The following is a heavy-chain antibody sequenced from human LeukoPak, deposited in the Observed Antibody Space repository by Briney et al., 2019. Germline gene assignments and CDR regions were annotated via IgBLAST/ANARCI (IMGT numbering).Heavy chain of an antibody. D-gene: IGHD5-18*01. CDR1: GFTFTDYW. CDR3: ARAGYTYTTLYY. J-gene: IGHJ4*02. V-gene: IGHV3-7*01. Sequence: GGSLRLSCEASGFTFTDYWMTWFRQAPGKGLEWVANINQDGSEKNYVDSVKGRFTISRANVKTSLYLQMNFLRAEDTAVYYCARAGYTYTTLYYWGPGTLVTVSS. CDR2: INQDGSEK.